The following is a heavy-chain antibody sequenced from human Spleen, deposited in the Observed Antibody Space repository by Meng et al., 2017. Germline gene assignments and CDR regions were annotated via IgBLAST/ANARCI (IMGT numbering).Heavy chain of an antibody. Sequence: GHLPESGPGLVKPSPTLSLTRTFSCGSISSGCYYWSWIRQPPGKGLEWIGYIYYSGSTYYNPSLKSLVTISVDTSKNQFSLKLSSVTAADTAVYYCARSAYAINNWFDPWGQGTLVTVSS. CDR1: CGSISSGCYY. V-gene: IGHV4-31*01. CDR2: IYYSGST. D-gene: IGHD3-9*01. CDR3: ARSAYAINNWFDP. J-gene: IGHJ5*02.